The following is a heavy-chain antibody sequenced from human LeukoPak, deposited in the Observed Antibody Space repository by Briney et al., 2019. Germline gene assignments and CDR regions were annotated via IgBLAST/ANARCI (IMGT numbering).Heavy chain of an antibody. J-gene: IGHJ4*02. CDR3: ARLPYGATVPTYFDY. CDR2: IYYSGST. Sequence: PSQTLSLTCTVSGVSISGGDYYWSWIRQPPGKGLEWIGYIYYSGSTYYNPSLKTRVTISVDTSKNQFSLKLSSVTAADTAVYYCARLPYGATVPTYFDYWGQGTLVTVSS. V-gene: IGHV4-30-4*01. CDR1: GVSISGGDYY. D-gene: IGHD1-26*01.